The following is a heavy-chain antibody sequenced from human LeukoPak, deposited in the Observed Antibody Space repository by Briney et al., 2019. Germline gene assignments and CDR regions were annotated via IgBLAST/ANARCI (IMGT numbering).Heavy chain of an antibody. CDR3: TRMPSTEIYYFYYMDV. CDR1: EFTFSSYT. CDR2: ISSLGVST. Sequence: GGSLRLSCADSEFTFSSYTVNWVRQAPGKGLEWASGISSLGVSTYYADSVRGRFTISRDNSENTVYLQMDSLGTEDTAVYYCTRMPSTEIYYFYYMDVWGKGTTVTVSS. V-gene: IGHV3-23*01. J-gene: IGHJ6*03. D-gene: IGHD2-2*01.